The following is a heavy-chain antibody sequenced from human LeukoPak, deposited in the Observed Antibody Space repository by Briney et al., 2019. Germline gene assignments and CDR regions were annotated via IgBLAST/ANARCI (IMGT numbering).Heavy chain of an antibody. V-gene: IGHV4-34*01. CDR3: ARLRQQLAR. J-gene: IGHJ4*02. Sequence: PSETLSLTCAVYGGSFSGYYWSWIRQPPGKGLEWIGEINHSGSTNYNPSLKSRVTISVDTSKNPFSLKLSSVTAADTAVYYCARLRQQLARWGQGTLVTVSS. CDR2: INHSGST. D-gene: IGHD6-13*01. CDR1: GGSFSGYY.